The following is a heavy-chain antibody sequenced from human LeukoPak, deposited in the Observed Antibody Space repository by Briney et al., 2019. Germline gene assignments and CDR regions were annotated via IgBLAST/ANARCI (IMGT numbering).Heavy chain of an antibody. Sequence: ASVKVSCKASGYTFTGYYMHWVRQAPGQGLEWMGWINPNSGGTNYAQKFQGRVTMTRDTSISTAYMELSRLRSDDTAVYYCASDLFNYYDSSGYYDYWGQGTLVTVSS. CDR1: GYTFTGYY. CDR3: ASDLFNYYDSSGYYDY. CDR2: INPNSGGT. J-gene: IGHJ4*02. V-gene: IGHV1-2*02. D-gene: IGHD3-22*01.